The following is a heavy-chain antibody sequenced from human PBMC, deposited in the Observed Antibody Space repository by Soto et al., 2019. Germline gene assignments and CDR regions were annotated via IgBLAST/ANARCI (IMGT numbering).Heavy chain of an antibody. CDR3: ARDIGGHSYYYDSSGYFSY. CDR1: GFTXSSYA. J-gene: IGHJ4*02. CDR2: ISYDGSNK. D-gene: IGHD3-22*01. V-gene: IGHV3-30-3*01. Sequence: QVQLVESGGGVVQPGXXLXXXCAXSGFTXSSYAMHXXRQAPGXXXXXXXXISYDGSNKYYADSVKGRFTISXDXXXXXXXXXXXXXXXXXXXVYYCARDIGGHSYYYDSSGYFSYWGLGTLVTVXS.